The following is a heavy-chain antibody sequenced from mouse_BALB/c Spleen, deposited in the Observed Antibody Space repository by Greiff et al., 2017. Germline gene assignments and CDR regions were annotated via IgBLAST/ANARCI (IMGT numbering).Heavy chain of an antibody. CDR2: IWSGGST. CDR1: GFSLTSYG. V-gene: IGHV2-4-1*01. J-gene: IGHJ4*01. CDR3: ARYYYGSSDYAMDY. D-gene: IGHD1-1*01. Sequence: QVQLKQSGPGLVQPSQSLSITCTVSGFSLTSYGVHWVRQSPGKGLEWLGVIWSGGSTDYNAAFISRLSISKDNSKSQVFFKMNSLQADDTPIYYCARYYYGSSDYAMDYWGQGTSVTVSS.